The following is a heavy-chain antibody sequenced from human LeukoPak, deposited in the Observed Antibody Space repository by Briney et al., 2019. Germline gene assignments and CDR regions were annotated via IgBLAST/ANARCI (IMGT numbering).Heavy chain of an antibody. V-gene: IGHV1-18*01. CDR1: GYTFTSYG. CDR2: ISAYNGNT. J-gene: IGHJ4*02. Sequence: ASVKVSCKASGYTFTSYGISWVRQAPGQGLEWMGWISAYNGNTNYAQKLQGRVTMTTDTSTSTAYMELRSLRPDDTAVYYCARRYYDFWSGSPLDFDYWGQGTLVTVSS. CDR3: ARRYYDFWSGSPLDFDY. D-gene: IGHD3-3*01.